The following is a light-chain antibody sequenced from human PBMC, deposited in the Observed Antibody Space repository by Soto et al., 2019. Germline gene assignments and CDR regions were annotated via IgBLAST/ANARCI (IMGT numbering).Light chain of an antibody. V-gene: IGLV1-40*01. CDR1: SSNIGAGHD. J-gene: IGLJ1*01. CDR3: QSYDSSLSGSFV. Sequence: QSVLTQPPSVSGAPGQRVTISCTGSSSNIGAGHDVHWYQQLPGTAPKLLIYGNSNRPSGVPDRFSGSKSGTSASLAITGLQAEDEADYYCQSYDSSLSGSFVFGNGTKVTAL. CDR2: GNS.